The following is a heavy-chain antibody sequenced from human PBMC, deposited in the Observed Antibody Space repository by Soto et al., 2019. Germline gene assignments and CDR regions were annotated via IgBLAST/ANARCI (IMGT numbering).Heavy chain of an antibody. D-gene: IGHD3-16*01. V-gene: IGHV1-46*01. CDR2: INAGGGKN. J-gene: IGHJ4*02. CDR1: GYTFTSYF. CDR3: ARLGQSVPPYYLDY. Sequence: APVKVSCKASGYTFTSYFMDWVRQAPGQGLEWMGVINAGGGKNGYAQKFQGRVTMTRDTSTNTVYMEVSSLRSEDTAVYYCARLGQSVPPYYLDYWGQGTLVTVSS.